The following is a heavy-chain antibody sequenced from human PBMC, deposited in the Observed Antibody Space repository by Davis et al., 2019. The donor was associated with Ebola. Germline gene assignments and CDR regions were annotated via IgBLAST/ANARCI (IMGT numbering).Heavy chain of an antibody. J-gene: IGHJ6*02. CDR2: ISSSSTI. Sequence: GESLKISCAASGFTFSSYSMNWVRQAPGKGLEWVSYISSSSTIYYADSVKGRFTISRDNAKNSLYLQMNSLRDEDTAVYYCARDTIVVVPAAIKTNYYYYGMDVWGQGTTVTVSS. D-gene: IGHD2-2*02. CDR1: GFTFSSYS. CDR3: ARDTIVVVPAAIKTNYYYYGMDV. V-gene: IGHV3-48*02.